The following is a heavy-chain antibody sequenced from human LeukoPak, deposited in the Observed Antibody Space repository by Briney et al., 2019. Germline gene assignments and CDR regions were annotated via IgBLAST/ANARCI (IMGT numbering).Heavy chain of an antibody. CDR2: IIPIFGTA. Sequence: SVKVSSKASGGTFSSYAISWVRQAPGQGLEWMGGIIPIFGTANYAQKFQVRVTITTDESTSTAYMELSSLRSGDTAVYYCARLGGPNSYGYGYWGQGTLVTVSS. D-gene: IGHD5-18*01. CDR1: GGTFSSYA. J-gene: IGHJ4*02. V-gene: IGHV1-69*05. CDR3: ARLGGPNSYGYGY.